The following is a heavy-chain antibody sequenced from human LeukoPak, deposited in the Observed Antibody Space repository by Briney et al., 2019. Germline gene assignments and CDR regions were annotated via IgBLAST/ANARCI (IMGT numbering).Heavy chain of an antibody. J-gene: IGHJ4*02. CDR1: GFTFSSYA. V-gene: IGHV3-23*01. CDR2: ISGSGGST. D-gene: IGHD3-22*01. Sequence: QPGGSLRLSCAASGFTFSSYAMSWVRQAPGKGLEWVSAISGSGGSTYYADYVKGRFTISRDNSKNTLYLQVNSLRAEDTAVYYCAKDTTVVVNEGFDYWGQGTLVTVYS. CDR3: AKDTTVVVNEGFDY.